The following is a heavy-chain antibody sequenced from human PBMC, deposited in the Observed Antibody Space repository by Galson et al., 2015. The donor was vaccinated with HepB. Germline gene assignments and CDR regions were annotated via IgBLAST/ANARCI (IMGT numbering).Heavy chain of an antibody. J-gene: IGHJ6*02. D-gene: IGHD3-22*01. CDR1: GFTFSSYA. CDR3: ANWYYYDSSGPGDYYYGMDV. Sequence: SLRLSCAASGFTFSSYAMSWVRQAPGKGLEWVSAISGSGGSTYYADSVKGRFTISRDNSKNTLYLQMNSLRAEDTAVYYCANWYYYDSSGPGDYYYGMDVWGQGTTVTVSS. V-gene: IGHV3-23*01. CDR2: ISGSGGST.